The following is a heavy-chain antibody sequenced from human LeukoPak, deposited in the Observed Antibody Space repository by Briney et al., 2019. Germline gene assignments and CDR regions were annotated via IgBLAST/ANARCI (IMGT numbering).Heavy chain of an antibody. CDR3: ARVLYAREQQEGD. CDR1: GYTFTGYY. Sequence: ASVKVSCKASGYTFTGYYMHWVRQAPGQGLEWMGWINPNSGGTNYAQKFQGRVTMTRDTSISTAYMELSRLRSDDTAVNYCARVLYAREQQEGDWGQGTLVTVSS. CDR2: INPNSGGT. J-gene: IGHJ4*02. V-gene: IGHV1-2*02. D-gene: IGHD6-13*01.